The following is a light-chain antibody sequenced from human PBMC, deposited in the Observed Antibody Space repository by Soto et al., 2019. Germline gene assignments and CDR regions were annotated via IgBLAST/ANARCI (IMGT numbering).Light chain of an antibody. Sequence: EIVLTQFPGTLSLAPGERATLTCRASQSLNSGHLAWYQQKPGQAPRLLIYAASSRATGIPDRFVGSGSGTDFTLTISRLEAEDFGVYHCQQYGNLKYFFGQGTKVEIK. CDR3: QQYGNLKYF. V-gene: IGKV3-20*01. J-gene: IGKJ2*01. CDR1: QSLNSGH. CDR2: AAS.